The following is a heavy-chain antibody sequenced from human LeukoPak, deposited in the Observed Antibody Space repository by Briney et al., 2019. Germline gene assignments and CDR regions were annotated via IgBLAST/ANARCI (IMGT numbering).Heavy chain of an antibody. CDR1: GGSISSSSYY. D-gene: IGHD1-7*01. V-gene: IGHV4-39*07. J-gene: IGHJ5*02. Sequence: PSETLSLTCTVSGGSISSSSYYWGWIRQPPGRGLEWIGSIYHSGSTYYNPSLKSRVTISVDTPKNQFSLKLSSVTAADTAVYYCARDRTGTTIMDWFDPWGQGTLVTVSS. CDR3: ARDRTGTTIMDWFDP. CDR2: IYHSGST.